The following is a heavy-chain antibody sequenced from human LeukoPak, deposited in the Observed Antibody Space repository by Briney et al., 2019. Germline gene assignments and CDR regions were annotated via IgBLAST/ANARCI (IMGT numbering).Heavy chain of an antibody. V-gene: IGHV1-18*01. CDR3: ARDTGSNFFDP. CDR2: ISTYNAKT. CDR1: GYAFTTYG. J-gene: IGHJ5*02. D-gene: IGHD1-26*01. Sequence: ASVKVSCKASGYAFTTYGIIWVRQAPGQGLEWMGWISTYNAKTKYAQNLQGRVAMTTDTSTSTVYMELRSLTSDDTAVYYCARDTGSNFFDPWGQGTLVTVAS.